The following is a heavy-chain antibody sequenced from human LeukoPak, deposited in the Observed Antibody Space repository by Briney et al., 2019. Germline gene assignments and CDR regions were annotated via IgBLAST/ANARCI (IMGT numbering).Heavy chain of an antibody. CDR3: ARGTGWYPH. D-gene: IGHD6-19*01. V-gene: IGHV4-59*02. Sequence: KSSETLSLTCSVSGGSVGSNYWSWVRQPPGKGLEWIGYISYSGDTKYNPSLKSRLSMSVDTSKNQCSLMLTSVTAADTAVYYCARGTGWYPHWGQGTLVTVSS. CDR1: GGSVGSNY. CDR2: ISYSGDT. J-gene: IGHJ1*01.